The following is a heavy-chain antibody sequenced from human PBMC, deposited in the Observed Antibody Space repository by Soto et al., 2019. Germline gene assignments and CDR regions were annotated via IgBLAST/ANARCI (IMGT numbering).Heavy chain of an antibody. Sequence: PGASLKISCEGSGYSFTSYWISWVRQMPGKGLEXXXRIDPSASYTNYSPSFQGHVTISADKSISTAYLQWSSLKASDTAMYYCARSPDFWSGYYFLPRIDYGMDVWGQGTTVTVSS. CDR1: GYSFTSYW. V-gene: IGHV5-10-1*01. CDR2: IDPSASYT. D-gene: IGHD3-3*01. CDR3: ARSPDFWSGYYFLPRIDYGMDV. J-gene: IGHJ6*02.